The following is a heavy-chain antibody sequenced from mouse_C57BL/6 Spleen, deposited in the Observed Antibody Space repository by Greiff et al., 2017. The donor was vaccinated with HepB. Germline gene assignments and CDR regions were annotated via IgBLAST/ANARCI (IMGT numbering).Heavy chain of an antibody. J-gene: IGHJ2*01. V-gene: IGHV1-75*01. CDR2: IFPGSGST. CDR3: ARYLTGTHFDY. CDR1: GYTFTDYY. Sequence: QVQLQQSGPELVKPGASVKISCKASGYTFTDYYINWVKQRPGQGLEWIGWIFPGSGSTYYNEKFKGKATLTVDKSSSTAYMFLSSLTSEDSAVYFCARYLTGTHFDYWGQGTTLTVSS. D-gene: IGHD4-1*01.